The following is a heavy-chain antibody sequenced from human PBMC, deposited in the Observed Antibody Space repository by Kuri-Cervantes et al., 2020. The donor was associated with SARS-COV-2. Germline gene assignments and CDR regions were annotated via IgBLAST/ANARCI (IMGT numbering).Heavy chain of an antibody. J-gene: IGHJ4*02. CDR1: GYTFTSYG. D-gene: IGHD2-15*01. CDR3: ATRGYCSGGSCYSLGY. CDR2: IIPIFGTA. Sequence: SVKVSCKASGYTFTSYGISWVRQAPGQGLEWMGGIIPIFGTANYAQKFQGRVTITADESTSTAYMELSSLRSEDTTVYYCATRGYCSGGSCYSLGYWGQGTLVAVSS. V-gene: IGHV1-69*13.